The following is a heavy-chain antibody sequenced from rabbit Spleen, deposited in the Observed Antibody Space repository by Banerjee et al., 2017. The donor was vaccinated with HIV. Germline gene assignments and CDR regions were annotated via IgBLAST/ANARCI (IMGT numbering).Heavy chain of an antibody. J-gene: IGHJ3*01. CDR1: GLDFSSSYW. CDR3: AKVRAGYGLLGRLDL. CDR2: IYVGSGGGT. Sequence: QEQLVEYGGDLVQPEGSLTLTCKASGLDFSSSYWICWGRQAPGKGLEWIACIYVGSGGGTKYASWAKGRFPISKTSSPTVTLEMTSLTVADTATYFCAKVRAGYGLLGRLDLWGPGTLVTVS. D-gene: IGHD6-1*01. V-gene: IGHV1S45*01.